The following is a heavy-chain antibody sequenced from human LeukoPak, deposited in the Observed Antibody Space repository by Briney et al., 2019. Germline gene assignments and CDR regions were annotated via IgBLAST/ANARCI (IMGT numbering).Heavy chain of an antibody. Sequence: SGPTLVKPTQTLTLTCTFSGFSLSTSGMCVSWIRQPPGKALEWLARIDWDDDKYYSPSLKTRLTIPKDTSKSQVVLTMTNMDPVDTATYYCARIRSEGYFDYWGQGTLVTVSS. CDR2: IDWDDDK. J-gene: IGHJ4*02. V-gene: IGHV2-70*11. CDR1: GFSLSTSGMC. CDR3: ARIRSEGYFDY.